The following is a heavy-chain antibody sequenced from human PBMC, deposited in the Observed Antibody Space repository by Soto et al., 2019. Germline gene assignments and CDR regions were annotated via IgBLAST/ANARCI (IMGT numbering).Heavy chain of an antibody. V-gene: IGHV3-15*01. CDR1: GFTFSNAW. CDR2: IKSKTEGGTT. CDR3: TTDRGIYLYYYYYMDV. Sequence: EVQLVESGGGLVQPGGSLRLSCAASGFTFSNAWMSWVRQAPGKGLEWVGRIKSKTEGGTTDYAAPVKGRFTISRDDSKNTLYLQMNSLKTEDTAVYYCTTDRGIYLYYYYYMDVWGKGTTVTVSS. J-gene: IGHJ6*03. D-gene: IGHD3-10*01.